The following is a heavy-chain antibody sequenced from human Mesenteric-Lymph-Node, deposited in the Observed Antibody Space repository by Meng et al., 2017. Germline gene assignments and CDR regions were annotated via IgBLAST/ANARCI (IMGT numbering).Heavy chain of an antibody. Sequence: SETLSLTCTVSGGSVSSGSYYWSWIRQPPGKGLEWIGEINHSGSTNYNPSLKSRVTISVDTSKNQFSLKLSSVTAADTAVYYCARGIAAAGTWFWFDPWGQGTLVTVSS. CDR2: INHSGST. J-gene: IGHJ5*02. CDR3: ARGIAAAGTWFWFDP. V-gene: IGHV4-61*01. D-gene: IGHD6-13*01. CDR1: GGSVSSGSYY.